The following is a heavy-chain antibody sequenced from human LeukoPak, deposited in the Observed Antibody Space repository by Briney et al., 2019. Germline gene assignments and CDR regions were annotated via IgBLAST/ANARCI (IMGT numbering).Heavy chain of an antibody. D-gene: IGHD2-2*01. CDR1: GLSLNYDW. CDR2: IKSKTDGEIT. V-gene: IGHV3-15*05. CDR3: ARERYCSSSSCPGALDI. J-gene: IGHJ3*02. Sequence: GGSLRLSCVSSGLSLNYDWMSWVRQAPGKGLEWVGRIKSKTDGEITGYAAPVKGRFTISRDDSKNTLYLQMNSLETEDTAVYHCARERYCSSSSCPGALDIWGQGTEVTVSS.